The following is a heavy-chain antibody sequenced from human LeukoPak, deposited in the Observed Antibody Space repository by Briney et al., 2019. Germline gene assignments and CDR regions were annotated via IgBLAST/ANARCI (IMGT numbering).Heavy chain of an antibody. CDR2: IYYRGST. D-gene: IGHD2-2*01. J-gene: IGHJ4*02. V-gene: IGHV4-59*01. Sequence: SETLSLTCTVSGASISSYYWSWIRQPPGKGLEWIGYIYYRGSTNYNPSLKSRVTISVDTSKNQFSLKLSSVTAADAAVYFCARSSEDIVVVPAAMWGQGTLVTVSS. CDR1: GASISSYY. CDR3: ARSSEDIVVVPAAM.